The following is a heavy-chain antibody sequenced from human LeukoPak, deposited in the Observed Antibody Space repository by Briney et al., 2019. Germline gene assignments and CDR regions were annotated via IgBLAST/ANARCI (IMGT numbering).Heavy chain of an antibody. D-gene: IGHD6-13*01. CDR3: ASGRQLGY. CDR1: GFSFSNYW. V-gene: IGHV3-7*01. Sequence: GGSLRLSCAAPGFSFSNYWMSWVRQAPGKGLEWVANIKEDGSEKYYVDSVKGRFTISRDNARNSLYLQMNSLRAEDTAVYYCASGRQLGYWGQGTLVTVSS. CDR2: IKEDGSEK. J-gene: IGHJ4*02.